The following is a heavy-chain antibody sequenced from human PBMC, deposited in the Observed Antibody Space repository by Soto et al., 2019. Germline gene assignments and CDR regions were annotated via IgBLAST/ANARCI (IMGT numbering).Heavy chain of an antibody. CDR2: TYYRSKWYY. D-gene: IGHD1-26*01. CDR3: ARGEQYSGRIFDY. CDR1: GDSVSSNSAG. Sequence: HSRTLSLTCAITGDSVSSNSAGWSWVRQSPSRGLEWLGRTYYRSKWYYEYAVSVRGRITINPDTSKNQYSLQLNSVTPEDTAVYFCARGEQYSGRIFDYWGQGTLVTVSS. J-gene: IGHJ4*01. V-gene: IGHV6-1*01.